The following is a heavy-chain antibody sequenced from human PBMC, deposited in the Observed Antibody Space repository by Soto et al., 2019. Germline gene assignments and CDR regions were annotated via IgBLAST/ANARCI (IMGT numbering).Heavy chain of an antibody. Sequence: GGSLRLSCAASGFTFSNAWMNWVRQAPGKGLEWVGRIKSKTYGGTTDYAAPVKGRFTISRDDSKNTLYLQMNSLKTEDTAVYYCTTGSYYYDSSGYYYYYGMDVWGQGTTVTVSS. CDR2: IKSKTYGGTT. D-gene: IGHD3-22*01. J-gene: IGHJ6*02. V-gene: IGHV3-15*07. CDR1: GFTFSNAW. CDR3: TTGSYYYDSSGYYYYYGMDV.